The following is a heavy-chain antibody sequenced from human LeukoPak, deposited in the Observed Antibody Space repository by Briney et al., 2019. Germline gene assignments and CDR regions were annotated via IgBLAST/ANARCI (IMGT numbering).Heavy chain of an antibody. J-gene: IGHJ4*02. CDR3: ARLGGRGYYFDY. Sequence: SETLSLTCTVSSGSISTYCWSWIRQPPGKGLECIGYIYYSGSGSTTYNPSLKSRVIISVDTSKNQFTLKLRSVTAADTAVYYCARLGGRGYYFDYWGQGTLVTVSS. CDR2: IYYSGSGST. CDR1: SGSISTYC. V-gene: IGHV4-59*08. D-gene: IGHD3-10*01.